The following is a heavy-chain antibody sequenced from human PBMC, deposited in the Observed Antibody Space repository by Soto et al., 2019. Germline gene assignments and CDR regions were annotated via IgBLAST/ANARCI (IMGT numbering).Heavy chain of an antibody. CDR2: IYYSGRT. Sequence: QVQLQESGPGLVKPSETLSLTCTVSGGSISSYYWSWIRQPPGKGLEWIGYIYYSGRTNYNPSLKTRVTISVDTSKTQFSLKLSSVTAADTAVYYCARAGCSGGSCYFDWFDPWGQGTLVTVSS. V-gene: IGHV4-59*01. J-gene: IGHJ5*02. CDR3: ARAGCSGGSCYFDWFDP. CDR1: GGSISSYY. D-gene: IGHD2-15*01.